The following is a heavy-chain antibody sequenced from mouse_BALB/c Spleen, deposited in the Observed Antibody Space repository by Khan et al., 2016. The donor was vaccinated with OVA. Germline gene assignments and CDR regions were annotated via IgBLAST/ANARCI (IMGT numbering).Heavy chain of an antibody. CDR1: GYSFTLYY. J-gene: IGHJ3*01. Sequence: VQLQQSGPDLVKPGASVKISCEASGYSFTLYYMSWVRQSHGKSLEWIGRVNPHTGGTSYNQEFKDKAILTVDKSSNTAYMELRSLTSEDSVVYYCARGYDFFASWGQGTLVTVSA. V-gene: IGHV1-26*01. D-gene: IGHD2-14*01. CDR2: VNPHTGGT. CDR3: ARGYDFFAS.